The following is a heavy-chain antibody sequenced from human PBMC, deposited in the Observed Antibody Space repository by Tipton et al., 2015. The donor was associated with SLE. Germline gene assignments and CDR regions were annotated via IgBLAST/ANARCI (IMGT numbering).Heavy chain of an antibody. CDR3: ARVGGSYYGKGYFQH. CDR1: GGTFSNYG. J-gene: IGHJ1*01. D-gene: IGHD1-26*01. V-gene: IGHV1-69*01. CDR2: IIPIFGTA. Sequence: QVQLVQSGAEVKKPGSSVKVSCKASGGTFSNYGISWVRQAPGQGLEWMGGIIPIFGTANSAQKFQGRVTITTDESTSTAYMELSSLRSEDTAVYYCARVGGSYYGKGYFQHWGQGTLVTVSS.